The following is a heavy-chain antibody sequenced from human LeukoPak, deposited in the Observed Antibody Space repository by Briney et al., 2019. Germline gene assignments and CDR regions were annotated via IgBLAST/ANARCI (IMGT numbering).Heavy chain of an antibody. Sequence: GGSLRLSCAASGFTFSSYSMNWVRQAPGKGLEWVSSISSSSSYIYYADSVKGRFTISRDNAKNSLYLQMNSLRAEDTAVHYCARGVAAAGTSDPWGQGTLVTVSS. CDR3: ARGVAAAGTSDP. CDR1: GFTFSSYS. D-gene: IGHD6-13*01. CDR2: ISSSSSYI. V-gene: IGHV3-21*01. J-gene: IGHJ5*02.